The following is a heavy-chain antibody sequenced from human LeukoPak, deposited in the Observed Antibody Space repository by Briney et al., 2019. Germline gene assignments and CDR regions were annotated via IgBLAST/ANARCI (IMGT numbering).Heavy chain of an antibody. CDR1: GLTFSDYA. V-gene: IGHV3-64D*06. J-gene: IGHJ4*02. CDR3: VIDPYYYDSSGYQGI. Sequence: PGGSLRLSCSVSGLTFSDYAMHWVRQAPGKGLEYVSAISSNGGSTYYADSVKGRFTISRDNSKNTLYLQMSSLRAEDTAVYYCVIDPYYYDSSGYQGIWGQGTLVTVSS. CDR2: ISSNGGST. D-gene: IGHD3-22*01.